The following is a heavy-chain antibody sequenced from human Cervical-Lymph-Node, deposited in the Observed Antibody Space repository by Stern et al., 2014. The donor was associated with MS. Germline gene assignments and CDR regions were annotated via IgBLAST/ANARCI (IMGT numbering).Heavy chain of an antibody. CDR2: IYYRGST. D-gene: IGHD5-24*01. V-gene: IGHV4-30-4*01. Sequence: QLQLQESGPGLVKPSQTLSLTCIASGGSITSGNYYWSWIRQPPGKGLEYIGYIYYRGSTYYNPSLKSRLTISLDTSKNPFFLKLSSVTAVDPAVYYWAGEDGRAPRHWFDPWGQGALVTVSS. CDR3: AGEDGRAPRHWFDP. J-gene: IGHJ5*02. CDR1: GGSITSGNYY.